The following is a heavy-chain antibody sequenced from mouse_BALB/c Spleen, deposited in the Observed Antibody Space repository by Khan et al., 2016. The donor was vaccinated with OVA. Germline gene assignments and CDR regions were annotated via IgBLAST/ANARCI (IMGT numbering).Heavy chain of an antibody. Sequence: QIQLVQSGPELKKPGETVKISCKASGYTLTNYGMNWVKQSPGKALKWMGWINTYTGEPTYADDFKGRFAFSLETSASTAYLQISNPKNEDTATYCCARPPYFSYTLDHGGQGTSVTVSS. J-gene: IGHJ4*01. D-gene: IGHD2-10*01. V-gene: IGHV9-3-1*01. CDR3: ARPPYFSYTLDH. CDR2: INTYTGEP. CDR1: GYTLTNYG.